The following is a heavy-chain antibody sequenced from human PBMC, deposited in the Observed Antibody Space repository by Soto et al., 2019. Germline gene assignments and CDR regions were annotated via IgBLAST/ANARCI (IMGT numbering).Heavy chain of an antibody. J-gene: IGHJ5*02. D-gene: IGHD6-6*01. V-gene: IGHV1-46*01. CDR1: GYTFTGYY. CDR3: AKDLTRQLAYWLDP. Sequence: ASVKVSCKASGYTFTGYYMHWVRQAPGQGLEWMGIINPSGGSTSYAQKFQGRVTLTRDTSIATAYLTLTSLTSDDTALYYCAKDLTRQLAYWLDPWGQGTQVTVSS. CDR2: INPSGGST.